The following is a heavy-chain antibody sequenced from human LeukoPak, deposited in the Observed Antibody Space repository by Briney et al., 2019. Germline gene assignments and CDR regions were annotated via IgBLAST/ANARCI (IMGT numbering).Heavy chain of an antibody. Sequence: GGSLRLSCAASGFTFSSYAMSWVRQAPGKGLEWVSAISGSGGSTYYADSVKGRFTISRDNSKNTLYVQMNSLRPEDTAVYYCARDPKGGFSYGWGAFDIWGQGTVVTVSS. D-gene: IGHD5-18*01. V-gene: IGHV3-23*01. CDR3: ARDPKGGFSYGWGAFDI. CDR2: ISGSGGST. J-gene: IGHJ3*02. CDR1: GFTFSSYA.